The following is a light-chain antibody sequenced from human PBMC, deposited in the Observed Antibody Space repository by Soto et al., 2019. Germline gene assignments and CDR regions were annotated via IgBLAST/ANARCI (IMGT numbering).Light chain of an antibody. Sequence: EIVMTQSPGTLSLSPGERATLSCRASQSVSSRLAWYQQKPGQAPRLLISGASSRATGIPDRFSGSGFGTDFTLIISRLEPEDFALYYCQHYAGGSRITFGQGTRLEIK. J-gene: IGKJ5*01. CDR3: QHYAGGSRIT. CDR2: GAS. CDR1: QSVSSR. V-gene: IGKV3-20*01.